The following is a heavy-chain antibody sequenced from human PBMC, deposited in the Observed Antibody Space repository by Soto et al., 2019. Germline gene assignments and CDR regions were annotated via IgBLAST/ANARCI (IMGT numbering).Heavy chain of an antibody. CDR1: GGTFVRHV. J-gene: IGHJ5*02. V-gene: IGHV1-69*09. D-gene: IGHD2-2*01. CDR3: AAPACAATWFSPSHKLDH. CDR2: INPLSGIP. Sequence: QVQLVQSGAEVKKPESSVKVSCKTSGGTFVRHVISWVRQAPGQGPEWMGKINPLSGIPNYAQKFQDRVTFTADTDSSTAYMELSSLRSDDTAVYYCAAPACAATWFSPSHKLDHGGQGTLVTVSS.